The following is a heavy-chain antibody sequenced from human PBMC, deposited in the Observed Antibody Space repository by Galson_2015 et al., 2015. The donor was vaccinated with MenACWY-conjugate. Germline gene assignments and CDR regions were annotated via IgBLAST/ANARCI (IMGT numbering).Heavy chain of an antibody. J-gene: IGHJ4*02. Sequence: SLRLSCAASGFTFSSYAMSWVRQAPRKGLEWVSAISGSGGSTYYADSVKGRFTISRDNSKNTLYLQMNSLRAEDTAVYYCANMAGSGSVFAFDYWGQGTLVTVSS. CDR1: GFTFSSYA. CDR2: ISGSGGST. CDR3: ANMAGSGSVFAFDY. V-gene: IGHV3-23*01. D-gene: IGHD3-10*01.